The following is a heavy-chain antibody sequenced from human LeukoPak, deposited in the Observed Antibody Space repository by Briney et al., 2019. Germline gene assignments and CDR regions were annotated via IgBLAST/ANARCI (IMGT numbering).Heavy chain of an antibody. V-gene: IGHV4-31*03. CDR2: IYYSGST. CDR1: GGSISSGGYY. CDR3: ARAITMVRGVIIGWFDP. J-gene: IGHJ5*02. Sequence: SQTLSLTCTVSGGSISSGGYYWSWIRQHPGKGLEWIGYIYYSGSTYYNPSLKSRVTISVDTSKNQFSLKLSSVTAAGTAVYYCARAITMVRGVIIGWFDPWGQGTLVTVSS. D-gene: IGHD3-10*01.